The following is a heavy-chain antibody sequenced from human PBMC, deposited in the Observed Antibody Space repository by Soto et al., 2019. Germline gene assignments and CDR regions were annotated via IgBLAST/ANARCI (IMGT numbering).Heavy chain of an antibody. D-gene: IGHD1-7*01. Sequence: GGSLRLSCAASGFTFSSYGMTWVRQAPGKGLEWVSFSSATGAGTYYADSVKGRFTISRDNSENTLYLQMTSLRADDTAVYYCAKDRRAGGNYGFYSDFWGQGALVTVPS. CDR2: SSATGAGT. CDR1: GFTFSSYG. J-gene: IGHJ4*02. V-gene: IGHV3-23*01. CDR3: AKDRRAGGNYGFYSDF.